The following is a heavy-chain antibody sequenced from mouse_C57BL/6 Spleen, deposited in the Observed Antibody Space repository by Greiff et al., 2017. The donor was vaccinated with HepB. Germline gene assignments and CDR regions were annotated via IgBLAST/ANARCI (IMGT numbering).Heavy chain of an antibody. CDR3: ARRGDITTVVDY. V-gene: IGHV1-19*01. Sequence: SGPVLVKPGASVKMSCKASGYTFTDYYMNWVKQSHGKSLEWIGVINPYNGGTSYNQKFKGKATLTVDKSSSTAYMELNSLTSEDSAVYYCARRGDITTVVDYWGQGTTLTVSS. CDR2: INPYNGGT. J-gene: IGHJ2*01. CDR1: GYTFTDYY. D-gene: IGHD1-1*01.